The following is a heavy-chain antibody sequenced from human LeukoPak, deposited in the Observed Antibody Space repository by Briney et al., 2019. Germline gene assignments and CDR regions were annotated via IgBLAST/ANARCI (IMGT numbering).Heavy chain of an antibody. CDR1: GGSISNYY. CDR3: ARGNGYHAY. Sequence: PSDTRSLTGTVPGGSISNYYWTWIRQPPGKGLEWIGYIYYSGSTNYNPSLMSGVTISVDTSKNQFSLKLSSVTAADTAVYYCARGNGYHAYWGQGTLVTVSS. J-gene: IGHJ4*02. D-gene: IGHD5-24*01. CDR2: IYYSGST. V-gene: IGHV4-59*01.